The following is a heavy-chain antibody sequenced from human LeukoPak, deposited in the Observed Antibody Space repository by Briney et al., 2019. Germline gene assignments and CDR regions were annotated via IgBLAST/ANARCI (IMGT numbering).Heavy chain of an antibody. J-gene: IGHJ4*02. D-gene: IGHD4-23*01. V-gene: IGHV4-59*08. CDR2: IYYSGST. Sequence: PSETLSLTCTVSGGSISSYYWSWIRQPPGKGLEWIGYIYYSGSTNYNPSLKSRVTITVDTSKNQFSLKLSSVTAADTAVYYCARHAVTHYYFDYWGQGTLVTVSS. CDR1: GGSISSYY. CDR3: ARHAVTHYYFDY.